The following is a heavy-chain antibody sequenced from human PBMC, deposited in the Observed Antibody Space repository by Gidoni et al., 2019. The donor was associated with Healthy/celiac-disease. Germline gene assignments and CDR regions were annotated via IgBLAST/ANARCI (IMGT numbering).Heavy chain of an antibody. V-gene: IGHV1-69*01. CDR3: ASGKRWLQQMGAFDY. CDR2: VIPIFGSA. CDR1: GGTFSSYA. D-gene: IGHD5-12*01. Sequence: QVQLVQSGAEVTKPGSSVKVSCKASGGTFSSYAISWVRQAPGQGLEWMGVVIPIFGSANYAPKCQGRVTITADESTSTAYMELISLRSEDTAVYYCASGKRWLQQMGAFDYWGQVTLVTVSS. J-gene: IGHJ4*02.